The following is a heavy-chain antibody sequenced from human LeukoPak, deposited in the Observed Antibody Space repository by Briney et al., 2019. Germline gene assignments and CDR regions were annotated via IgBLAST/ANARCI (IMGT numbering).Heavy chain of an antibody. D-gene: IGHD4-23*01. CDR1: GGSISSGSYY. Sequence: SETLSLTCSASGGSISSGSYYWSWIRQPAGKGLEWIGRVYTSGSTNYNPSLKSRVTISVDTSRNQFSLNLNSVTAADTAVYYCASSTMVVTPLSDHIDYWGQGTLVTVSS. J-gene: IGHJ4*02. CDR2: VYTSGST. CDR3: ASSTMVVTPLSDHIDY. V-gene: IGHV4-61*02.